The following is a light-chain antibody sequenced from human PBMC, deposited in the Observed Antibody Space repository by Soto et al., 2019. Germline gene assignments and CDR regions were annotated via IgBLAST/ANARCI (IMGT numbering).Light chain of an antibody. J-gene: IGKJ2*01. V-gene: IGKV3-11*01. CDR2: DAS. Sequence: IVLTQSPATLSLSPRQRATLSFIAIQSVSSYLAWYQQQPPQAPTLLIYDASYRAPGIPDRFIGSGSGTNFTLAISSLDPEDFAVYVCQPRSNWPLSYSFGQGTKLEIK. CDR1: QSVSSY. CDR3: QPRSNWPLSYS.